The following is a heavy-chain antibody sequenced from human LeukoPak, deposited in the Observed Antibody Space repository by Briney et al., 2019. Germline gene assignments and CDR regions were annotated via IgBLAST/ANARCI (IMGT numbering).Heavy chain of an antibody. J-gene: IGHJ4*02. Sequence: GRSLRLSCAASGFTFSSYGMHWVRQAPGKGLEWVAVISYDGSNKYYADSVKGRFTISRDNSKNTLYLQMNSLRAEDTAVYYCAKTYYDFWSGYYHYWGQGTLVTVSS. D-gene: IGHD3-3*01. CDR1: GFTFSSYG. CDR2: ISYDGSNK. CDR3: AKTYYDFWSGYYHY. V-gene: IGHV3-30*18.